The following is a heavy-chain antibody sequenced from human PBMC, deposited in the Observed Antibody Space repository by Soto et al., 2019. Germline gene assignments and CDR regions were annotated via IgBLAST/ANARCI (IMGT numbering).Heavy chain of an antibody. Sequence: GSLRLSCAASGFTVSNFYMSWVRQAPGKGLEWVSNVYSGGTTSYTDSVKGRFTISRDNSRNTLYLHVNSLRAEDTAVYYCARGYSYGEPFDYWGQGTLVTVSS. J-gene: IGHJ4*02. CDR3: ARGYSYGEPFDY. D-gene: IGHD5-18*01. CDR1: GFTVSNFY. V-gene: IGHV3-53*01. CDR2: VYSGGTT.